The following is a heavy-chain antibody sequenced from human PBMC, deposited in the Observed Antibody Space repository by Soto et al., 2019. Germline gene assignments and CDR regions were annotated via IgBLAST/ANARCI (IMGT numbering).Heavy chain of an antibody. CDR2: IYYSGST. CDR1: GGSISSYY. V-gene: IGHV4-59*01. J-gene: IGHJ6*02. CDR3: ARLTVTTYYYYGMDV. Sequence: SETLSLTCTVSGGSISSYYWSWIRQPPGKGLEWIGYIYYSGSTNYNPSLKSRVTISVDTSKNQFSLKLSSVTAADTAVYYCARLTVTTYYYYGMDVWGQGTTVTVS. D-gene: IGHD4-17*01.